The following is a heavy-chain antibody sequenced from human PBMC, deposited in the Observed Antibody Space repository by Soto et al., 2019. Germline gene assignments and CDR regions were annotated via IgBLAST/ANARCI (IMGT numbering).Heavy chain of an antibody. D-gene: IGHD2-8*01. Sequence: PSETLSLTCAVSGGSISSGGYSWSWIRQPPGKGLEWIGYIYHSGSTYYNPSLKSRVTISVDRSKNQFSLKLSSVTAADTAVYYCARGSRGVPYYYGMDVWDQGTTVTVSS. CDR1: GGSISSGGYS. V-gene: IGHV4-30-2*01. CDR3: ARGSRGVPYYYGMDV. J-gene: IGHJ6*02. CDR2: IYHSGST.